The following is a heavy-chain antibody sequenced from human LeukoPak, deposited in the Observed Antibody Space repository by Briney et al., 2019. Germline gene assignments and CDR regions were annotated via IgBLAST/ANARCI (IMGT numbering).Heavy chain of an antibody. V-gene: IGHV3-21*01. CDR3: ARGAGYCSSSSCHLWSDY. CDR1: GFTFSSYS. D-gene: IGHD2-2*01. Sequence: GGSLRLSCAASGFTFSSYSMNWVRQAPGKGLEWVSSISSSSSYIYYADSVKGRFAISRDNAKNALYLQMNSLRAEDTAVYYCARGAGYCSSSSCHLWSDYWGQGTLVTVSS. J-gene: IGHJ4*02. CDR2: ISSSSSYI.